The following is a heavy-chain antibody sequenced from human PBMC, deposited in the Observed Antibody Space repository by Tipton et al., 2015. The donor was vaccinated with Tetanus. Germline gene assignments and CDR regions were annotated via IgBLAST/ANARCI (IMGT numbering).Heavy chain of an antibody. CDR2: ILYGGST. J-gene: IGHJ5*02. CDR1: GGSVSSGSYY. V-gene: IGHV4-61*01. D-gene: IGHD2-2*01. CDR3: ARGSDIVVVPGVTRADWFDP. Sequence: TLSLTCTVSGGSVSSGSYYWSWVRQPPGKGLEYIGYILYGGSTHYNPSLKSRLTMSADPAKNQFSLKLTSVTAADTAMYYCARGSDIVVVPGVTRADWFDPWGQGTLVTVSS.